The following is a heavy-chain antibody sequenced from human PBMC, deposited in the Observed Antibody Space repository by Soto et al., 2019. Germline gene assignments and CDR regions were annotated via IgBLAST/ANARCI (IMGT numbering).Heavy chain of an antibody. J-gene: IGHJ4*02. CDR1: GFTFSNAW. D-gene: IGHD3-10*01. Sequence: GGSLRLSCAGSGFTFSNAWMSWVRQAPGKGLEWVGRVKSKTHGGTTDYAAPVKGRFTISRDDSENTVFLQMNSLKTEDTAVYYCATGGYYPDYWGQGTLVTVSS. CDR2: VKSKTHGGTT. CDR3: ATGGYYPDY. V-gene: IGHV3-15*01.